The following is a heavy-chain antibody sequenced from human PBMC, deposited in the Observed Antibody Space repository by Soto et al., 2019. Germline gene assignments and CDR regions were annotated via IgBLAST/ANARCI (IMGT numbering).Heavy chain of an antibody. CDR2: IITIFGTA. J-gene: IGHJ6*02. D-gene: IGHD2-21*02. CDR3: ARKQGLRDSDYYYYGMDV. Sequence: QVQLVQSGAEVKKPGSSVKVSCKASGGTFSSYAISWVRQAPGQGLEWMGGIITIFGTANYAQKFQGRVTITADESTSTAYMELSSLRSEDTAVYYCARKQGLRDSDYYYYGMDVWGQGTTVTVSS. CDR1: GGTFSSYA. V-gene: IGHV1-69*01.